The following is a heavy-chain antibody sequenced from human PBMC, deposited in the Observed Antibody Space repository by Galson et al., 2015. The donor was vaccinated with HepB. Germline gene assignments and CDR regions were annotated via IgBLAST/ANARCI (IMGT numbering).Heavy chain of an antibody. V-gene: IGHV5-10-1*01. CDR2: IDPSDSYT. D-gene: IGHD3-10*01. J-gene: IGHJ5*02. CDR3: ARRGGYYYYGSGSPTWFDP. Sequence: QSGAEVKKPGESLRISCKGSGYSFTSYWISWVRQMPGKGLEWMGRIDPSDSYTNYSPPFQGHVTISADKSISTAYLQWSSLKASDTAMYYCARRGGYYYYGSGSPTWFDPWGQGTLVTVSS. CDR1: GYSFTSYW.